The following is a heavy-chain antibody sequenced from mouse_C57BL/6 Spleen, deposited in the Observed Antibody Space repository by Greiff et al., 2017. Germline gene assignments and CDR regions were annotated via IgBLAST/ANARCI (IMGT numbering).Heavy chain of an antibody. CDR1: GYAFSSSW. Sequence: QVQLQQSGPELVKPGASVKISCKASGYAFSSSWMNWVKQRPGKGLEWIGRIYPGDGDTNYNGKFKGKATLTADTSSSTAYMQLSSLTSEDSAVYCCASDYACAMDYWGQGTSVTVSS. CDR2: IYPGDGDT. D-gene: IGHD2-4*01. CDR3: ASDYACAMDY. J-gene: IGHJ4*01. V-gene: IGHV1-82*01.